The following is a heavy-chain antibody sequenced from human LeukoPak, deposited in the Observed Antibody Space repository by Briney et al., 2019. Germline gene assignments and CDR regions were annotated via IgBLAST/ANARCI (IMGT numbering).Heavy chain of an antibody. Sequence: GRSLRLSCAASGFTFGSYGMHWVRQAPGKGLEWVAVISYDGSNKYYADSVKGRFTISRDNSKNTLYLQMNSLRAEDTAVYYCAKDRGGSYYFWGQGTLVTVSS. V-gene: IGHV3-30*18. CDR2: ISYDGSNK. D-gene: IGHD1-26*01. CDR1: GFTFGSYG. CDR3: AKDRGGSYYF. J-gene: IGHJ4*02.